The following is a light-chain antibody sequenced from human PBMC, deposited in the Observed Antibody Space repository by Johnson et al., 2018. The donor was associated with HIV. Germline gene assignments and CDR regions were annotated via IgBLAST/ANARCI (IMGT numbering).Light chain of an antibody. J-gene: IGLJ1*01. CDR3: GTWDSSLRAGGYV. CDR2: DNN. V-gene: IGLV1-51*01. Sequence: QSILTQPPSVSAAPGQKVTISCSGSSSNIGNNYVSWYQQLPGTAPKLLIYDNNKRPSGIPDRFSGSKSGTSATLAIPRLQTGAEADYYCGTWDSSLRAGGYVFGTGTKVTVL. CDR1: SSNIGNNY.